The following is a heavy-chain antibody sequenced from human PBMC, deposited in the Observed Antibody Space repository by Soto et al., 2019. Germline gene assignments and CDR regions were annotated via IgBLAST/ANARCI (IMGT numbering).Heavy chain of an antibody. CDR3: AKDGSSGDGY. J-gene: IGHJ4*02. V-gene: IGHV3-23*01. D-gene: IGHD2-15*01. CDR2: ISGSGGST. CDR1: GFTFSSYA. Sequence: GGSLRLSCAAFGFTFSSYAMSRVRQAPGKGLEWVSAISGSGGSTYYADSVKGRFTISRDNSKNTLYLQMNSLRAEDTAVYYCAKDGSSGDGYWGQGTLVTVSS.